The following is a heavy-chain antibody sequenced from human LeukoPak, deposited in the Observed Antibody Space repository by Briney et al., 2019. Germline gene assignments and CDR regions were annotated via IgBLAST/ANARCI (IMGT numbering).Heavy chain of an antibody. V-gene: IGHV3-30*02. D-gene: IGHD6-13*01. CDR3: AKVWYSSSWYMSYYYYYMDV. CDR1: GFTFSSYG. Sequence: PGGSLRLSCAASGFTFSSYGMHWVRQAPGKGLEWVAFIRYDGSNKYYADSVKGRFTISRDNSKNTLYLQMNSLRAEDTAVYYCAKVWYSSSWYMSYYYYYMDVWGKGTTVTISS. J-gene: IGHJ6*03. CDR2: IRYDGSNK.